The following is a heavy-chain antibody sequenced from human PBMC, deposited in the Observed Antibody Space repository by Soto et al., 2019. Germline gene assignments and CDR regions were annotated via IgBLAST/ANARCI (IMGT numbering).Heavy chain of an antibody. CDR3: VQNYGVY. V-gene: IGHV2-5*02. J-gene: IGHJ4*02. CDR2: IYWDDDK. Sequence: SGPTLVNPTQTLTLTCSFSGFSLSSYGMSVGCIRQPPGKALEWLALIYWDDDKHFSPSLKTRLTITKDTSKNQVVLTMTNMDPVDTATYYCVQNYGVYWGQGILVTVSS. CDR1: GFSLSSYGMS. D-gene: IGHD3-16*01.